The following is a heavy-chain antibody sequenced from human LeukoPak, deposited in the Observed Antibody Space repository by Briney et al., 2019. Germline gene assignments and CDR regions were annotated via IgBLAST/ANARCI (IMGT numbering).Heavy chain of an antibody. CDR2: IYYSGST. V-gene: IGHV4-39*07. D-gene: IGHD3-9*01. CDR3: ASRGRERYFDWLREYYFDY. J-gene: IGHJ4*02. Sequence: PSETLSLTCTVSGGSISSSSYYWGWIRQPPGKGLEWIGSIYYSGSTYYNPSLKSRVSISVDTSKNQFSLKLSSVTAADTAVYYCASRGRERYFDWLREYYFDYWGQGTLVTVSS. CDR1: GGSISSSSYY.